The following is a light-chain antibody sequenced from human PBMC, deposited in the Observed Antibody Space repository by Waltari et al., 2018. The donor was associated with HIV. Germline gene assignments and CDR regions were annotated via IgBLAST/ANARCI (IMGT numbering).Light chain of an antibody. CDR3: QQYNSWPQT. J-gene: IGKJ1*01. Sequence: EIVLTQSPVTLSFSPGASATVSSRASQSVSTKFAWYQQKPGRGPTLLVYDASTTAPGVPDRFSGSGSVTEFTLSILSLQSEDLALYFCQQYNSWPQTFGRGTQVDIK. CDR1: QSVSTK. CDR2: DAS. V-gene: IGKV3-15*01.